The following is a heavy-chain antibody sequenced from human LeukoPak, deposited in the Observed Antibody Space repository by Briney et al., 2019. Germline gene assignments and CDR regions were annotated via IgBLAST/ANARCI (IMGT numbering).Heavy chain of an antibody. J-gene: IGHJ3*02. CDR3: AKDARWLAPGTFDI. Sequence: GGSLRLSCAASGFTFSTYAMTWVRQAPGKGLNWVSGISGNGDSTLYADSVKGRFTISRDNSKKTLYPQMNSLRADDTAVYYCAKDARWLAPGTFDIWGQGTMVTVS. V-gene: IGHV3-23*01. CDR2: ISGNGDST. D-gene: IGHD6-19*01. CDR1: GFTFSTYA.